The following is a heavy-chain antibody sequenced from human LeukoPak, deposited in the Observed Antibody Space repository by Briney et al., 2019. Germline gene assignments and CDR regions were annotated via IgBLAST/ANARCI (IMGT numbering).Heavy chain of an antibody. Sequence: GALLKVCCKASGYTFGRYDINWVGQATGQGLEWMGWMRHNSGNTGYAQKFQGRVTITRNTSISTAYMELSSLRSEDTAVYYCARDKAVAGTGLYYSYYGMDVWGQGTTVTVSS. CDR2: MRHNSGNT. CDR1: GYTFGRYD. V-gene: IGHV1-8*01. D-gene: IGHD6-19*01. CDR3: ARDKAVAGTGLYYSYYGMDV. J-gene: IGHJ6*02.